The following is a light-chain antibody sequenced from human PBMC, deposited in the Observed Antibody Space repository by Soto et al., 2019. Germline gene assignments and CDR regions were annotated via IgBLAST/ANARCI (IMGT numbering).Light chain of an antibody. V-gene: IGKV3-11*01. CDR1: QGISSY. J-gene: IGKJ5*01. Sequence: EIVLTQSPATLSLSPGERATLSCRASQGISSYLAWYQQKPGKAPRLLISAASTMPSGVPARFSGSESGTDFTLTISSLQPEDFATYYCQQADSYQITFGQGTRLEIK. CDR2: AAS. CDR3: QQADSYQIT.